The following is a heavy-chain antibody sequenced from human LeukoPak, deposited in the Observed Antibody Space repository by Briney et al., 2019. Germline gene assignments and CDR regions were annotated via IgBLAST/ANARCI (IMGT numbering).Heavy chain of an antibody. CDR3: ARLEAYYYDGSGYYFDY. CDR2: INHSGST. V-gene: IGHV4-34*01. CDR1: GGSFSGYY. Sequence: SETLSLTCAVYGGSFSGYYWSWIRQPPGKGLEWIGEINHSGSTNYNPSLKSRVTISVDTSKNQFSLKLSSVTAADTAVYYCARLEAYYYDGSGYYFDYWGQGTLVTVSS. D-gene: IGHD3-22*01. J-gene: IGHJ4*02.